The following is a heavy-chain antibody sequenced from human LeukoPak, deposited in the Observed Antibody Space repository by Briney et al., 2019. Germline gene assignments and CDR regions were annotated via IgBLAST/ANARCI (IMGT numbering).Heavy chain of an antibody. Sequence: PSETLSLTCTVSGGSISSYYWSWLRQPPGKGLEWIGYIYYSGSTNYNPSLKSRVTISVDTSKNQFSLKLSSVTAADTAVYYCARGTAAAETFDPWGQGTLVTVSS. J-gene: IGHJ5*02. CDR1: GGSISSYY. CDR3: ARGTAAAETFDP. V-gene: IGHV4-59*01. D-gene: IGHD6-13*01. CDR2: IYYSGST.